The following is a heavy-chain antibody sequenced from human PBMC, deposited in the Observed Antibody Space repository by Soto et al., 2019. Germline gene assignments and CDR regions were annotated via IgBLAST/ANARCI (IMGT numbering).Heavy chain of an antibody. D-gene: IGHD3-9*01. V-gene: IGHV3-30*18. Sequence: QVQLVESGGGVVQPGRSLRLSCAAAGFTFSSYGMHWVRQAPGKGLEWVAVISKDGRSKNYADSVKGRFTISRDSSKSTLHLQMSRLKVGDTAVYYCAKEGDHYDIGTGYFSSMGYFDYWGQGALVTVSS. CDR1: GFTFSSYG. J-gene: IGHJ4*02. CDR2: ISKDGRSK. CDR3: AKEGDHYDIGTGYFSSMGYFDY.